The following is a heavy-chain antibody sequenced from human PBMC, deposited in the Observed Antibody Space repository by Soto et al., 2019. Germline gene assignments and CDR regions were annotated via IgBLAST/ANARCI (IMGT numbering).Heavy chain of an antibody. Sequence: SETLSLTCAVYCGSFSGYYWSWIRQPPGKGLEWIGEINHSGSTNYNPSLKSRVTISVDTSKNQFSLKLSSVTAADTAVYYCARGQIGVTGYYWPFDTNWFDPWGQGTLVTVSS. CDR1: CGSFSGYY. CDR3: ARGQIGVTGYYWPFDTNWFDP. J-gene: IGHJ5*02. V-gene: IGHV4-34*01. D-gene: IGHD3-9*01. CDR2: INHSGST.